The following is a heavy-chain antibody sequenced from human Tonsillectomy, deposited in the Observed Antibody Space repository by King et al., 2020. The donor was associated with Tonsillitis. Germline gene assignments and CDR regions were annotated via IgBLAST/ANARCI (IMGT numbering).Heavy chain of an antibody. J-gene: IGHJ5*02. Sequence: VQLVESGGGLVQPGGSLRVSCAASGFTFTNSWMHWVRQAPGKGLVWVARMRGDGGETNYADSVKGRFSISRDNAKNTLYLQMDSLRAEDTAIYYCAKDEVLGSGSCASWGQGTLVTVSS. CDR2: MRGDGGET. CDR3: AKDEVLGSGSCAS. D-gene: IGHD3-10*01. V-gene: IGHV3-74*01. CDR1: GFTFTNSW.